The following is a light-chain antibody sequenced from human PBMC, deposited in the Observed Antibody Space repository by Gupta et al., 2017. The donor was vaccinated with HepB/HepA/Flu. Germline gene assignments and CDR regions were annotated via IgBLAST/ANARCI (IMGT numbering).Light chain of an antibody. CDR3: QRYCSSLT. J-gene: IGKJ4*01. V-gene: IGKV3-20*01. Sequence: EIVLTQSPGTLSLSPGERVTLSFMASQSVSSSYLAWYQHRPGQAPTLLIYVASSSANGIPDRFSGCGEVRDFSRTSSRRENKACAVYYGQRYCSSLTFGRGTKVEIK. CDR1: QSVSSSY. CDR2: VAS.